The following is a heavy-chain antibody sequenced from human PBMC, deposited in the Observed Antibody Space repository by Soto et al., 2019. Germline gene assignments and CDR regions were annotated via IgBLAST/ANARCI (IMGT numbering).Heavy chain of an antibody. CDR3: ARPRGDY. CDR2: IKQDGSEK. Sequence: EVQLVESGGGLVQPGGSLRLSCAASGFTFSNYWMSWVRQAPGKGLEWVANIKQDGSEKYYVDSVKGRFTISRDNAKNSLYLQMSSLRDEDTAVYYCARPRGDYWGQGTLVTVSS. CDR1: GFTFSNYW. V-gene: IGHV3-7*01. J-gene: IGHJ4*02.